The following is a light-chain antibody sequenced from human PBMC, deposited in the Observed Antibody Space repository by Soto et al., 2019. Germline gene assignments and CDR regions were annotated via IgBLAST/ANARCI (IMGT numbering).Light chain of an antibody. CDR3: QPYNNWPPWT. V-gene: IGKV3-15*01. Sequence: EIVMTQSPATLSVSPGERATLSCRASQSVRSNLAWYQQKPGQAPRLLIYDASTRATGIPARFSGSGSGTEFTLTISSLQSEDFAVYYCQPYNNWPPWTFGQGTKVEIK. CDR1: QSVRSN. J-gene: IGKJ1*01. CDR2: DAS.